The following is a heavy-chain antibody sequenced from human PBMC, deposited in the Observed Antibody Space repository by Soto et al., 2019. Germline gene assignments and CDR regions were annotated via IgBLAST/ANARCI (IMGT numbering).Heavy chain of an antibody. J-gene: IGHJ3*02. CDR2: ISWNSGSI. V-gene: IGHV3-9*01. CDR3: AKDIGPVVGATKGAFDI. D-gene: IGHD1-26*01. Sequence: EVQLVESGGGLVQPGRSLRLSCAASGFTFDDYAMHWVRQAPGKGLEWVSGISWNSGSIGYADSVKGRFTISRDNAKNSRYLQMNSLRAEDTALYYCAKDIGPVVGATKGAFDIWGQGTMVTVSS. CDR1: GFTFDDYA.